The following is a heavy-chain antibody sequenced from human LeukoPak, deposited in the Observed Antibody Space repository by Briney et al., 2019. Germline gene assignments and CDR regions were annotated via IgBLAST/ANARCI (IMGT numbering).Heavy chain of an antibody. CDR3: ARDLNPPSDEDAFDI. D-gene: IGHD1-14*01. J-gene: IGHJ3*02. V-gene: IGHV7-4-1*02. Sequence: GASVKVSCKASGYTLTSDGMNWVRQAPGQGLEWMGWINTNTGNPTYAQGFTGRFVFSLDTSVSTAYLQISSLKAEDTAVYYCARDLNPPSDEDAFDIWSQGTMVTVSS. CDR1: GYTLTSDG. CDR2: INTNTGNP.